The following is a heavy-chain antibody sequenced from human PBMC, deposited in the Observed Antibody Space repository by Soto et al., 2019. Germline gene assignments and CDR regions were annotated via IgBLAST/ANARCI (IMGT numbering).Heavy chain of an antibody. CDR2: INAGNGNT. CDR1: GYTFTSYA. J-gene: IGHJ4*02. D-gene: IGHD3-22*01. Sequence: XSVKVSCKASGYTFTSYAMHWVRQAPGQRLEWMGWINAGNGNTKYSQKFQGRVTITADESTSTTYMELSSLRSEDTAVYYCARWYYYDSSGYYYYFDFWGQGTLVTVSS. V-gene: IGHV1-3*01. CDR3: ARWYYYDSSGYYYYFDF.